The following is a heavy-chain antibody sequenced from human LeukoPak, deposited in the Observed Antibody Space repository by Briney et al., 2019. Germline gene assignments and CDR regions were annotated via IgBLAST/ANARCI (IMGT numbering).Heavy chain of an antibody. Sequence: GGSLRLSCAASGFTFSSYSMNWVRQAPGKGLEWVSSISSSSYIYYADTVKGRFTISRDNAKNSLYLQMNSLRAEDTAVYYCARDRGYYYDSSGYAFDIWGQGTMVTVSS. CDR2: ISSSSYI. CDR1: GFTFSSYS. CDR3: ARDRGYYYDSSGYAFDI. J-gene: IGHJ3*02. D-gene: IGHD3-22*01. V-gene: IGHV3-21*01.